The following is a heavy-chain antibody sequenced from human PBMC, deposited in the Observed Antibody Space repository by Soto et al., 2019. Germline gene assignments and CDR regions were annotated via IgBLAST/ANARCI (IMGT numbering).Heavy chain of an antibody. V-gene: IGHV4-59*01. CDR1: GDSISSYS. CDR3: AREGNLGRWQQPLDY. CDR2: VHYNGNT. Sequence: QVQLQVSGPGLVKPSETLSLTCTVSGDSISSYSWSWIRQPPGRGLEWIGNVHYNGNTKYNPSLKRRVTMSVDTSKNQFSLKLISVTTADTAVYFCAREGNLGRWQQPLDYWGQGTLVSVSS. J-gene: IGHJ4*02. D-gene: IGHD1-1*01.